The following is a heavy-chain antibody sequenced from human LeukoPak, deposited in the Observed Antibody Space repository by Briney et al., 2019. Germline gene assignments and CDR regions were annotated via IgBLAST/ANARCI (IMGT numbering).Heavy chain of an antibody. D-gene: IGHD6-19*01. CDR3: TRHPESSGWYEPDAFDI. Sequence: GGSLRLSCAASEFTFSSYGMHWVRQAPGKGLEWVAFIRYDGSNKYYADSVKGRFTISRDDSKNTAYLQMNSLKTEDTAVYYCTRHPESSGWYEPDAFDIWGQGTMVTVSS. J-gene: IGHJ3*02. V-gene: IGHV3-30*02. CDR2: IRYDGSNK. CDR1: EFTFSSYG.